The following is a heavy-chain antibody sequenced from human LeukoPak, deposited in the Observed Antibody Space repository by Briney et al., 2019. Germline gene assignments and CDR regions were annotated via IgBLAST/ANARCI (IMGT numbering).Heavy chain of an antibody. D-gene: IGHD3-3*01. J-gene: IGHJ4*02. CDR2: IYYSGST. CDR3: ARVDFGVVIDY. V-gene: IGHV4-31*03. CDR1: GGSISSGGYY. Sequence: TLSLTCTVSGGSISSGGYYWRWIRQHPGKGLEWIGYIYYSGSTYYNPSLKSRVTISVDTSKNQFSLKLSSVTAADTAVYYCARVDFGVVIDYWGQGTLVTVSS.